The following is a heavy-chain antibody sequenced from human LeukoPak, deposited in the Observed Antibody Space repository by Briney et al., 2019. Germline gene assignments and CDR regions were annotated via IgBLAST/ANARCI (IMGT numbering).Heavy chain of an antibody. CDR1: GFTFSNYW. J-gene: IGHJ4*02. Sequence: GGSLRLSCAASGFTFSNYWMHWVRQAPGKGLVWVSRNSDGINTSYADSVKGRFTITRDNAKNSLYLQMNSLRAEDTAVYYCARATGYPSSIYYFDYWGQGTLVTVSS. D-gene: IGHD5-12*01. CDR3: ARATGYPSSIYYFDY. CDR2: NSDGINT. V-gene: IGHV3-74*01.